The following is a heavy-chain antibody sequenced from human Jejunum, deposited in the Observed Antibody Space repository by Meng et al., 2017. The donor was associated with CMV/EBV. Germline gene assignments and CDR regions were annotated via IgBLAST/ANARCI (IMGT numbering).Heavy chain of an antibody. J-gene: IGHJ4*02. CDR3: AKDWGTYCTTTTCSYYFHY. CDR1: GFTFNNYG. Sequence: QVQLVESGGGVVQPVGSLRLSCAASGFTFNNYGVQWVRQAPGKGLEWVAFIRYDGTIQYYADSVKGRFIISRDNSKNTVYLQMSSLRAEDTAVYYCAKDWGTYCTTTTCSYYFHYWGQGTLVTVSS. D-gene: IGHD2-2*01. V-gene: IGHV3-30*02. CDR2: IRYDGTIQ.